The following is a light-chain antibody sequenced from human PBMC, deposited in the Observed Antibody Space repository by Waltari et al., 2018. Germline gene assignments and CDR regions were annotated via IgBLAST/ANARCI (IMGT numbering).Light chain of an antibody. V-gene: IGKV1-33*01. CDR1: QDISIY. CDR2: DAS. J-gene: IGKJ1*01. CDR3: QQYKDLPRT. Sequence: DIQMTQSPSSMSASVGDSVPITCQASQDISIYLSWYQQKPGKAPKVLIYDASNLETGVPSRFTGSRSGTDFTFTISSLQPEDIATYYCQQYKDLPRTFGQGTKVEI.